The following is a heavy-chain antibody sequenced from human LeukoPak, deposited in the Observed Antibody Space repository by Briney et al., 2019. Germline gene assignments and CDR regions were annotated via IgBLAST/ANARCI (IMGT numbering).Heavy chain of an antibody. Sequence: PSETLSLTCTVSGGSISSYYWSWIRQPPGKGLEWIGYIYYSGSTNYNPSLKSRVTISVDTSKNQFSLKLSSVTAADTAVYYCARLTVPLPHDAFDIWGQGTMVTVSS. CDR3: ARLTVPLPHDAFDI. D-gene: IGHD4-17*01. CDR1: GGSISSYY. J-gene: IGHJ3*02. CDR2: IYYSGST. V-gene: IGHV4-59*08.